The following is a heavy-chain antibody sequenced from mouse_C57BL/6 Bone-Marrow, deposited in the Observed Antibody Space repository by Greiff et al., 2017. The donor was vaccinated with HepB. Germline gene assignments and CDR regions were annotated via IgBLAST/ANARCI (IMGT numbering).Heavy chain of an antibody. Sequence: VQLQQSGPVLVKPGASVKMSCKASGYTFTDYYMNWVKQSHGKSLEWIGVINPYNGGTSYSQKFKGKATLTVDKSSSTAYMELNSLTSEDSAVYYCARHYSNYDWYFDVWGTGTTVTVSS. D-gene: IGHD2-5*01. CDR3: ARHYSNYDWYFDV. J-gene: IGHJ1*03. CDR1: GYTFTDYY. V-gene: IGHV1-19*01. CDR2: INPYNGGT.